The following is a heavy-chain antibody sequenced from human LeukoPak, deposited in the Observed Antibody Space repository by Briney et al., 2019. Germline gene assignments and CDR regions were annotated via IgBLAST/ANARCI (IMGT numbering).Heavy chain of an antibody. CDR2: MYLSGTT. V-gene: IGHV4-4*02. J-gene: IGHJ5*02. Sequence: SGTLSLTCTVSGDSINSLDLWSWVRQPPGKGLEWIGEMYLSGTTHSNPSVKSRVTISIDKSKNQFFLNLSSVTAADTAVYYCARAVEGLDPWGQGTLVTVSS. D-gene: IGHD4-23*01. CDR1: GDSINSLDL. CDR3: ARAVEGLDP.